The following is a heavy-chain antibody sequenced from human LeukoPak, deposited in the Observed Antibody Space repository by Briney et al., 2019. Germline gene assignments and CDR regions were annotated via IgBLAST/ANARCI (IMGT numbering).Heavy chain of an antibody. J-gene: IGHJ4*02. Sequence: VASVTVSFKASGFTFTISAMQWVRQARGQRREWIGWIVVGSGNTNYPQKFQERVTITRDMSTSTAYMELSSLRSEDTAVYYCATTPPFGVVLYFDYWGQGTLVTVSS. D-gene: IGHD3-3*01. CDR3: ATTPPFGVVLYFDY. V-gene: IGHV1-58*02. CDR1: GFTFTISA. CDR2: IVVGSGNT.